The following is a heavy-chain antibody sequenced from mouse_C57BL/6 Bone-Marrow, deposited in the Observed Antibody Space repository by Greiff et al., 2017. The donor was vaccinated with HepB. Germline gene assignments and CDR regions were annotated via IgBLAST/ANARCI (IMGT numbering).Heavy chain of an antibody. V-gene: IGHV7-3*01. CDR3: ARYKPPYDDDGGGWFAY. D-gene: IGHD2-4*01. Sequence: EVHLVESGGGLVQPGGSLSLSCAASGFTFTDYYMSWVRQPPGKALEWLGFIRNKANGYTTEYSASVKGRFTISRDNSQSILYLQMNALRAEDSATYYCARYKPPYDDDGGGWFAYWGQGTLVTVSA. CDR1: GFTFTDYY. J-gene: IGHJ3*01. CDR2: IRNKANGYTT.